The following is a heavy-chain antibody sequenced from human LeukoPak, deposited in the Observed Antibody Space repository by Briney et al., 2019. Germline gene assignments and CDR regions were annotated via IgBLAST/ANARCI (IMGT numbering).Heavy chain of an antibody. CDR3: VRRSVPAAVLYYYYYMDV. V-gene: IGHV3-30*04. Sequence: GGSLRLSCAASGFTFYSYAMQWVRQAPGKGLEWVAVISYDGSNKYYADSVKGRFTISRDNTKNTLYLQMNSLRAEDTAVYYSVRRSVPAAVLYYYYYMDVWGKGTPVTVSS. CDR1: GFTFYSYA. D-gene: IGHD2-2*01. CDR2: ISYDGSNK. J-gene: IGHJ6*03.